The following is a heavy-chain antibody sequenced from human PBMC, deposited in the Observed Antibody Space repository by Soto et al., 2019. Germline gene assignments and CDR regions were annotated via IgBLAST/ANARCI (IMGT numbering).Heavy chain of an antibody. CDR2: MNPNSGNT. J-gene: IGHJ6*02. CDR1: GYTFTSYD. D-gene: IGHD2-2*01. Sequence: ASVKVSCKASGYTFTSYDINWVRQATGQGLEWMGWMNPNSGNTGYAQKFQGRVTMTRNTSISTAYMELSSLRSEDTAVYYCARGLVRYCSSTSCSMGTDVWGQGTTVTVSS. V-gene: IGHV1-8*01. CDR3: ARGLVRYCSSTSCSMGTDV.